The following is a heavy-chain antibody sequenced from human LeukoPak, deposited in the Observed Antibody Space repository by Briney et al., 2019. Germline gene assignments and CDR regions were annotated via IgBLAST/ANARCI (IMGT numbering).Heavy chain of an antibody. J-gene: IGHJ4*02. D-gene: IGHD6-19*01. CDR3: ARDKGIAVAGTWNYFDY. Sequence: GGSLRLSCAASGFTFSSYSMNWVRQAPGKGLEWVSSISSSSSYIYYAESVKGRFTISRDNAKNSLYLQMNSLRAEDTAVYYCARDKGIAVAGTWNYFDYWGQGTLVTVSS. CDR2: ISSSSSYI. V-gene: IGHV3-21*01. CDR1: GFTFSSYS.